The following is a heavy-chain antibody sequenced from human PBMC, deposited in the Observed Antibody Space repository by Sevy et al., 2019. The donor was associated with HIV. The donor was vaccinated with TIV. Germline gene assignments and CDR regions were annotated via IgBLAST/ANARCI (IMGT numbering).Heavy chain of an antibody. Sequence: GGSLRLSCAASGFTFISYAMTWVRQAPGKGLEWVSTISGSGGGTFYADSMKGRFTISRDNSKNTLYLQMNSLRAEDTAVYYCANDRERLRSYYDTSGYYYGDAFDIWGQGTMVTVSS. CDR1: GFTFISYA. D-gene: IGHD3-22*01. CDR3: ANDRERLRSYYDTSGYYYGDAFDI. J-gene: IGHJ3*02. V-gene: IGHV3-23*01. CDR2: ISGSGGGT.